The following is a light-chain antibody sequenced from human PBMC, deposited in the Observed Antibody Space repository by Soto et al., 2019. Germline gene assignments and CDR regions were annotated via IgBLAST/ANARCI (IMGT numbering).Light chain of an antibody. CDR2: DVS. J-gene: IGLJ1*01. V-gene: IGLV2-14*03. CDR3: SSYATGSTLV. Sequence: QSVLTQPASVSGSPGQSITISCTGTSSDVGGYNFVSWYQHHPGKVPKLIICDVSNRPSGVSDRFSGSKSGNTASLTISGLQPEDEADYYCSSYATGSTLVLGTGTKVTVL. CDR1: SSDVGGYNF.